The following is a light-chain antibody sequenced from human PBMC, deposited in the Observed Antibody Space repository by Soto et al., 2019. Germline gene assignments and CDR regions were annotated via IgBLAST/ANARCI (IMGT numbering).Light chain of an antibody. J-gene: IGKJ4*01. CDR1: QSVSSK. Sequence: EIMMTQSPATLSVSPGERATLSCRASQSVSSKLAWYQQQPGQAPRLLIYDTSSRATGVPARVSGSGSGTEFTLTIISLMPEDFAVSYCHQYYNRPPLTFGGGTKVDIK. CDR2: DTS. V-gene: IGKV3-15*01. CDR3: HQYYNRPPLT.